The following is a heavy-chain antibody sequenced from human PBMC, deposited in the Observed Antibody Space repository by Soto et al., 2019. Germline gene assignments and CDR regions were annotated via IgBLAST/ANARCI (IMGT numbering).Heavy chain of an antibody. D-gene: IGHD2-2*01. CDR3: AKGDIVLVPAANWFDP. J-gene: IGHJ5*02. Sequence: PGGSLRLSCAASGFTFSSYAMTWARQAPGKGLEWVSAISGSGGSTYYADSVKGRFTISRDNSKNTLYLQMNSLRAEDTAVYYCAKGDIVLVPAANWFDPWGQGTLVTVSS. CDR2: ISGSGGST. CDR1: GFTFSSYA. V-gene: IGHV3-23*01.